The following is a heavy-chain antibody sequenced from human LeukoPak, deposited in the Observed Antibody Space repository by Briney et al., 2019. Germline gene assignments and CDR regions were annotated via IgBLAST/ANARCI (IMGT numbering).Heavy chain of an antibody. J-gene: IGHJ4*02. V-gene: IGHV3-73*01. CDR1: GFTFSGSA. Sequence: GGSLRLSCAASGFTFSGSAMHWVRQASGKGLEWVGRIRSKASSYATAYAASVKGRFTISRDDSKNTAYLQMNSLKTEDTAVYYCTRPIPYSSGWYWGQGTLVTVSS. CDR3: TRPIPYSSGWY. CDR2: IRSKASSYAT. D-gene: IGHD6-19*01.